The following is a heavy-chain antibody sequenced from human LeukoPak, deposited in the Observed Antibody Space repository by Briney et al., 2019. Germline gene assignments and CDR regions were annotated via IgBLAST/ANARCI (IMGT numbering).Heavy chain of an antibody. J-gene: IGHJ6*03. CDR2: IIPSDGFT. V-gene: IGHV1-46*01. Sequence: ASVKVSCKASGYTFSTYYVHWVRQAPGQGLEWMGMIIPSDGFTSYAQKFQGRVTMTRDMSTSTVYMELSSLRSDDTAVYYCARETVTTTKQRYYYMDVWGKGTTVTVSS. CDR1: GYTFSTYY. D-gene: IGHD4-17*01. CDR3: ARETVTTTKQRYYYMDV.